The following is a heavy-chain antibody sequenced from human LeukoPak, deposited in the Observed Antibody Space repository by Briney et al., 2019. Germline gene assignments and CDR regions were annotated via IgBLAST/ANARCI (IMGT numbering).Heavy chain of an antibody. D-gene: IGHD5-12*01. CDR3: VTGGGYNGLDY. CDR2: VLSRAGGGTI. Sequence: GGSLRLSCAVSGLTFSNAWMNWVCQAPGKGLEWVGRVLSRAGGGTIDYAAPVKGRFTISRDDSKNALFLQMNSLRTEDIAVYYCVTGGGYNGLDYWGQGALVTVSS. J-gene: IGHJ4*02. V-gene: IGHV3-15*07. CDR1: GLTFSNAW.